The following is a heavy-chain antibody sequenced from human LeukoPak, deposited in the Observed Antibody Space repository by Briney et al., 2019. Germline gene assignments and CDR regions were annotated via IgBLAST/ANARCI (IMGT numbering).Heavy chain of an antibody. CDR3: VRDPSARFYFDY. Sequence: GGSLRLSCAVSGFIFSNYAMSWVREAPGKGLEWVSAISGSGDSIYYADSVKGRFTMSRDNSRGTLSLQMNSLKVEDTALYYCVRDPSARFYFDYWGQGTLVTVSS. CDR2: ISGSGDSI. J-gene: IGHJ4*02. V-gene: IGHV3-23*01. D-gene: IGHD6-6*01. CDR1: GFIFSNYA.